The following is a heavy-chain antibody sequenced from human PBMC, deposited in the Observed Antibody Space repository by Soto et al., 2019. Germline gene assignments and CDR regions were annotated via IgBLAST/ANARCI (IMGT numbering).Heavy chain of an antibody. CDR2: ISGSGGST. Sequence: GGSLRLSCAASGFTFSSYAMSWVRQAPGKGLEWVSAISGSGGSTYYTDSVKGRFTISRDNSKNRLYLQMNSLRAEDTAVYYCAKGKRITIFGVVIDSEYYFDYWGQGTLVTVSS. CDR3: AKGKRITIFGVVIDSEYYFDY. V-gene: IGHV3-23*01. D-gene: IGHD3-3*01. J-gene: IGHJ4*02. CDR1: GFTFSSYA.